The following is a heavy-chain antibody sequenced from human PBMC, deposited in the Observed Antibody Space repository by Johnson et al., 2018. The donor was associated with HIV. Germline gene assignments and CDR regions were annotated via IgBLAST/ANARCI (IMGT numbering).Heavy chain of an antibody. Sequence: EVQLVESGGGLVQPGGSLRLSCAASGFIVSSNYMSWVRQAPGKGLEWVSVLYSGGSTYYADSVKGRFSISRDNSKNTLYLQMNSLRAEDTAVYFCARERHCYGAVRPRERQGDAFDIWGQGTMVTVAS. D-gene: IGHD3-10*01. V-gene: IGHV3-66*01. CDR1: GFIVSSNY. CDR3: ARERHCYGAVRPRERQGDAFDI. CDR2: LYSGGST. J-gene: IGHJ3*02.